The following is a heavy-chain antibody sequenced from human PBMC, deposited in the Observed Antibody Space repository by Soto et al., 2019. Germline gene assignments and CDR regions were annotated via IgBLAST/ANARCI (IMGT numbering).Heavy chain of an antibody. CDR1: GFTFSSYS. CDR2: ISSSSSYI. J-gene: IGHJ6*03. Sequence: GGSLRLSCAASGFTFSSYSMNWVRQAPGKGLEWVSSISSSSSYIYYADLVKGRFTISRDNAKNSLYLQMNSLRAEDTAVYYCARGRGAMSDGDYYMDVWGKGTTVTVSS. CDR3: ARGRGAMSDGDYYMDV. D-gene: IGHD2-2*01. V-gene: IGHV3-21*01.